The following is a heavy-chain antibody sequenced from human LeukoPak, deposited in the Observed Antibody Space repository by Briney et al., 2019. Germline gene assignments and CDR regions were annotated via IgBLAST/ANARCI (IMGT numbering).Heavy chain of an antibody. Sequence: GGSLRLSCAASGFTVSRNYMSWVRQAPGKGLEWVSLIYSGGSTYYADSVKGRFTISRDNSKNTLYLQMNSLRAEDTAVYYCARGLAMELLYWFDPWGQGTLVTVSS. J-gene: IGHJ5*02. D-gene: IGHD3/OR15-3a*01. V-gene: IGHV3-66*01. CDR2: IYSGGST. CDR3: ARGLAMELLYWFDP. CDR1: GFTVSRNY.